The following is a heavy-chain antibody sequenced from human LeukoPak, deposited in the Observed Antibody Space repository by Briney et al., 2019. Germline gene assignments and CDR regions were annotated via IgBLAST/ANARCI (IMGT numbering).Heavy chain of an antibody. CDR3: ARDPAYYGSGNYRWFDP. J-gene: IGHJ5*02. CDR1: GFTFSSYG. V-gene: IGHV3-30*02. CDR2: IRYDGSNK. D-gene: IGHD3-10*01. Sequence: GGSLRLSCAASGFTFSSYGMHWVRQAPGKGLEWVAFIRYDGSNKYYADSVKGRFTISRDNAKTSLYLQMNSLRADDTAVYYCARDPAYYGSGNYRWFDPWGQGTLVTVSS.